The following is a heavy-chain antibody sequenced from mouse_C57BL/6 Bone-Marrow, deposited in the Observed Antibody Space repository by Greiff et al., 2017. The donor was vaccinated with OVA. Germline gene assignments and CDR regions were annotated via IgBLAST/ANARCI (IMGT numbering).Heavy chain of an antibody. CDR2: INPNNGGT. Sequence: VQLQQSGPELVKPGASVKISCKASGYTFTDYYMNWVKQSHGKSLEWIGDINPNNGGTSYNQKFKGKATLTVDKSSSTAYMELRSLTSEDSAVYYCERDGSSYSYFDYWGQGTTLTVSS. V-gene: IGHV1-26*01. CDR3: ERDGSSYSYFDY. CDR1: GYTFTDYY. J-gene: IGHJ2*01. D-gene: IGHD1-1*01.